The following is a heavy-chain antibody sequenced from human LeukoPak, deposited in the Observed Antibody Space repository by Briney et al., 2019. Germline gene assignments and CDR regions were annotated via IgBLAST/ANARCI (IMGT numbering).Heavy chain of an antibody. CDR1: GFSVSSNF. CDR3: VRASSTTAAGLFDF. Sequence: PGGSLRLSCAASGFSVSSNFMSWVRQAPGKGLEWVSVLYSGGYTVHADSVKGRFTISRDNSENTLYLQMNSLRADDTAVYYCVRASSTTAAGLFDFWGQGTLLTVSS. D-gene: IGHD6-13*01. V-gene: IGHV3-53*01. CDR2: LYSGGYT. J-gene: IGHJ4*02.